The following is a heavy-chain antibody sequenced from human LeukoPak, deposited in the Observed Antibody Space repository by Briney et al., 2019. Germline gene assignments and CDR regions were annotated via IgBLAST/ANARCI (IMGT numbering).Heavy chain of an antibody. D-gene: IGHD6-13*01. Sequence: GESLQIPCQGSGCLFTSYWIGWVRQMPGKGLEWMGIIYPGDSDTRYSPSFQGQVTISADKSISTAYLQWSSLKASDSAMYYCARMYSSSWWGYYYYYYMDVWGKGTTVTVSS. V-gene: IGHV5-51*01. CDR1: GCLFTSYW. CDR3: ARMYSSSWWGYYYYYYMDV. J-gene: IGHJ6*03. CDR2: IYPGDSDT.